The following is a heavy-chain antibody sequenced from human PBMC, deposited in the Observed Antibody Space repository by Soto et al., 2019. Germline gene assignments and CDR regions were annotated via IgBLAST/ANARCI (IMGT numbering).Heavy chain of an antibody. Sequence: PSETLSLTCAVYGGSFSGYYWSWIRKPPGKGLEWIGEINHSGSTNYNPSLKSRVTISVDTSKNQFSLKLSSVTAADTAVYYCARGGAVAGTRYYYYYYGMDVWGQGTTVTVS. D-gene: IGHD6-19*01. V-gene: IGHV4-34*01. CDR1: GGSFSGYY. J-gene: IGHJ6*02. CDR3: ARGGAVAGTRYYYYYYGMDV. CDR2: INHSGST.